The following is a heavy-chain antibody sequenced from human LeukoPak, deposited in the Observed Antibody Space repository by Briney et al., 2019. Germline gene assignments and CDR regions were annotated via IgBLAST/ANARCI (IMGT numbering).Heavy chain of an antibody. CDR1: GGSISNYV. J-gene: IGHJ6*03. D-gene: IGHD5-18*01. Sequence: SETLSLTCTVSGGSISNYVWSWIRQPPGKGLEWIGYINDSGNTKYNPSLESRVTISVDTSKNQFSLNLYSVTAADTAVYYCARTTEGGYTYGYFYYYYMDVWGKGTTVTISS. CDR2: INDSGNT. V-gene: IGHV4-59*01. CDR3: ARTTEGGYTYGYFYYYYMDV.